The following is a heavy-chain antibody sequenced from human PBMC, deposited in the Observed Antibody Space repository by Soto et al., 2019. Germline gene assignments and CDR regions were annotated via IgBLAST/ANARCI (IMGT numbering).Heavy chain of an antibody. CDR2: ISAHNGNT. CDR3: ARGRYGDY. D-gene: IGHD1-1*01. CDR1: GYAFTTYG. V-gene: IGHV1-18*01. Sequence: QVNLVQSGAEVKKPGASVKVSCQASGYAFTTYGITWVRQAPGQGLEWMGWISAHNGNTNYAQKLQGRVTATRDTSTSTAYMELRSLRSDDTAVYYCARGRYGDYWGQRALVTVSS. J-gene: IGHJ4*02.